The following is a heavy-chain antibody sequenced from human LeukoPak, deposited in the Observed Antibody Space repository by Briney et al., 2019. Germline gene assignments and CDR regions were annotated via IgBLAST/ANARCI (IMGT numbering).Heavy chain of an antibody. V-gene: IGHV5-51*01. Sequence: GESLKISCKGSGFSFTSYYIAWVRQMPGKGLEWMGFVYPGDSDTRYSPSFQGQVTISADKSISTAYLQWSSLKASDTAMYYCARAGYYDSSGYPFDYWGQGTLVTVSS. J-gene: IGHJ4*02. CDR3: ARAGYYDSSGYPFDY. D-gene: IGHD3-22*01. CDR1: GFSFTSYY. CDR2: VYPGDSDT.